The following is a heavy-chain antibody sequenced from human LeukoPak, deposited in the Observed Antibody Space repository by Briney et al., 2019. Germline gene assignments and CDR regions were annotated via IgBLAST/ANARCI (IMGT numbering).Heavy chain of an antibody. Sequence: ASVKVSCKASGYTFTSYAMHWERQAPGQRLEWMGWINAGNGNTKYSQKFQGRVTITRDTSASTAYMELSSLRSEDTAVFYCARGGWEPDAFDIWGQGTMVTASS. CDR3: ARGGWEPDAFDI. D-gene: IGHD1-26*01. J-gene: IGHJ3*02. CDR2: INAGNGNT. V-gene: IGHV1-3*01. CDR1: GYTFTSYA.